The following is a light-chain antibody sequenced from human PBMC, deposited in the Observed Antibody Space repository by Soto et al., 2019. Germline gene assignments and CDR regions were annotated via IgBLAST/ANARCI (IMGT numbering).Light chain of an antibody. J-gene: IGLJ1*01. CDR2: DVD. CDR1: SSDIGAYKL. CDR3: CSYAGSYTFFV. V-gene: IGLV2-11*01. Sequence: QSVLTQPPSVSGSPGQPITISCSGTSSDIGAYKLVSWYQYHPGKAPKLIIFDVDKRPSGVPDRFSGSKSGNTASLTISGLQSEDEANYYCCSYAGSYTFFVFGTGTKVTVL.